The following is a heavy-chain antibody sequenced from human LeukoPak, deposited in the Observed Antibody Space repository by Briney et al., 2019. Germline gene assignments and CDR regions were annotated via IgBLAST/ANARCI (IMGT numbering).Heavy chain of an antibody. CDR3: ARGVGLEYYFDY. D-gene: IGHD1-1*01. CDR2: IIPIFSTA. J-gene: IGHJ4*02. CDR1: GGTFSSYA. Sequence: SVKVSCKASGGTFSSYAISWVRQAPGQGLEWMGGIIPIFSTANYAQKFQGRVTITTDESTSTAYMELSSLRSEDTAVYYCARGVGLEYYFDYWGQGTLVTVSS. V-gene: IGHV1-69*05.